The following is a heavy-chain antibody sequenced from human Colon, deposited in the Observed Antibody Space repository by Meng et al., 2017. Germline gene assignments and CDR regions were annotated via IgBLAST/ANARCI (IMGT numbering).Heavy chain of an antibody. CDR2: IHYSGTT. CDR1: NGSINSADYY. Sequence: QVQLQESGPGLVKPSQTLSLTCTISNGSINSADYYWNWNRQPPGKGREWLGYIHYSGTTYYTPSLKSRIAMYLDTSKNQFSLGLTSVTAADTAVYYCARNPVIPDARTFDFWGQGDLVTVSS. J-gene: IGHJ4*02. CDR3: ARNPVIPDARTFDF. D-gene: IGHD2-2*01. V-gene: IGHV4-30-4*01.